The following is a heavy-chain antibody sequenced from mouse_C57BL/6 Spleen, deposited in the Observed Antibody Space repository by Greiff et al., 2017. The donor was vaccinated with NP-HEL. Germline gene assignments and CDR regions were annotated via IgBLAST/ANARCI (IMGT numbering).Heavy chain of an antibody. CDR2: IRSKSSNYAT. V-gene: IGHV10-3*01. CDR3: VREGNYGNLAWFAY. J-gene: IGHJ3*01. D-gene: IGHD2-1*01. Sequence: EVQLVESGGGLVQPKGSLKLSCAASGFTFNTYAMHWVRQAPGKGLEWVARIRSKSSNYATYYADSVKDRFTISRDDSQSMLYLQMNNLKTEDTAMYCCVREGNYGNLAWFAYWGQGTLVTVSA. CDR1: GFTFNTYA.